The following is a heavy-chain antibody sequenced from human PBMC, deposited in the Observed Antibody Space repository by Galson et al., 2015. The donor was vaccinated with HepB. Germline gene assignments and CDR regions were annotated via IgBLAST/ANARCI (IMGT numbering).Heavy chain of an antibody. Sequence: SLRLSCAGSGFTFSGSAMHWVRQTSGKGLEWIGRIGSKANNYATAYKASVKGRFTISREDSKNTAYLQMNSLRTEDTAVYYCTRQGDLSGYSSSWGQGTLVTVSS. V-gene: IGHV3-73*01. D-gene: IGHD2-2*01. CDR3: TRQGDLSGYSSS. J-gene: IGHJ4*02. CDR1: GFTFSGSA. CDR2: IGSKANNYAT.